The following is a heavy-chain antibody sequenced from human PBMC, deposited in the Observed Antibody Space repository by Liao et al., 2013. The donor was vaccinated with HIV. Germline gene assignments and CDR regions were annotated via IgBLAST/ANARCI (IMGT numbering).Heavy chain of an antibody. D-gene: IGHD4-23*01. J-gene: IGHJ3*02. CDR2: IYASGST. Sequence: QVQLQQWGAGLLKPSETLSLTCAVYGGSFSGYYWSWIRQPPGKGLEWIGRIYASGSTNYNPSLKSRVTMSVDTSKNQFSLKLTSVTATDTAVYYCARSYGGNSVGAFDIWGQGTMVTVSS. CDR3: ARSYGGNSVGAFDI. CDR1: GGSFSGYY. V-gene: IGHV4-59*10.